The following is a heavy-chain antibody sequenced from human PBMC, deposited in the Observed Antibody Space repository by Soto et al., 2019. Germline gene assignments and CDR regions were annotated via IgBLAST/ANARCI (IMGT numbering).Heavy chain of an antibody. J-gene: IGHJ4*02. CDR1: GFTFTSYA. Sequence: GGSLRLSCAASGFTFTSYAMSWVRQAPGKGLEWVSAISGSGGTTYYADSVKGRFTISRDNSKNTLYLQMNSLRAEDTAVYYCAKRTDFWSGSFDYWGQGTLVTVS. D-gene: IGHD3-3*01. V-gene: IGHV3-23*01. CDR3: AKRTDFWSGSFDY. CDR2: ISGSGGTT.